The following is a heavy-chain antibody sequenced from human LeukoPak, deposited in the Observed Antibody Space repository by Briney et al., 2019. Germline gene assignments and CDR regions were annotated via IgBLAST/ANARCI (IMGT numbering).Heavy chain of an antibody. CDR2: IYYSGST. V-gene: IGHV4-31*03. Sequence: PSQTLSLTCTVSGGSISSGGYFWTWIRQQPGKGLEWIGCIYYSGSTYYNPSLKSRVTISVDMSKNQFSLKLSSVTAADTAVYYCARAPYSSSSVDYWGQGTLVTVSS. D-gene: IGHD6-6*01. J-gene: IGHJ4*02. CDR1: GGSISSGGYF. CDR3: ARAPYSSSSVDY.